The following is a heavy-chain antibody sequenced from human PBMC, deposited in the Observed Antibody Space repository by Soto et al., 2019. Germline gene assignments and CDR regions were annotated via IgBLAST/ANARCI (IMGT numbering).Heavy chain of an antibody. D-gene: IGHD3-16*01. V-gene: IGHV1-3*05. CDR3: ASDRGGSTGWFDP. Sequence: QVQLLQSGAEEKKPGASVKVSCEACGYTFTNYALHWVRQAPGQRLEWMGWINAGNGDTKYSQKFQGRVTISRDTSASTAYMELSSLRSEDTAVYYCASDRGGSTGWFDPWGQGTLVTVSS. CDR1: GYTFTNYA. J-gene: IGHJ5*02. CDR2: INAGNGDT.